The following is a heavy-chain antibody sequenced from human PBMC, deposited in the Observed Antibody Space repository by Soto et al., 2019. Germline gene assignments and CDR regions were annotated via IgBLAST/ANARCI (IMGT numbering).Heavy chain of an antibody. V-gene: IGHV3-7*05. Sequence: GGSLRLSCAAAGFAFSSYWRSWVRQAPGKGLEWVANIKQDGSEKYYVDSVKGRFTISRVNAKNSLYLQMNSLRAEDTAVYYCARANYDIWSGNWRNWFDSWGQGTLVTVSS. CDR2: IKQDGSEK. J-gene: IGHJ5*01. CDR1: GFAFSSYW. D-gene: IGHD3-3*01. CDR3: ARANYDIWSGNWRNWFDS.